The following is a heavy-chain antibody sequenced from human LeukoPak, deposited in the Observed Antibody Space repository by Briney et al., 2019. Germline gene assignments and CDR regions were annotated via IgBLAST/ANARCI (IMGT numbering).Heavy chain of an antibody. CDR1: GFTFSSYG. CDR2: ISYDGSNK. Sequence: PGGSLRLSCAASGFTFSSYGMHWVRQAPAKGLEWVAIISYDGSNKYYADSVKGRFTISRDNSKNTLYLQMNSLRAEDTAVYYCAKSTTVTQLGYFDYWGQGTLVTVSS. D-gene: IGHD4-17*01. V-gene: IGHV3-30*18. CDR3: AKSTTVTQLGYFDY. J-gene: IGHJ4*02.